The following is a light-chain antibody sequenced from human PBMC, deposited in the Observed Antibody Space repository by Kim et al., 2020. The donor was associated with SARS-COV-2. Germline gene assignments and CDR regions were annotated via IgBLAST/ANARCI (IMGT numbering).Light chain of an antibody. V-gene: IGLV2-23*01. J-gene: IGLJ2*01. Sequence: QSALTQPASVSGSPGQSITISCTGTSSDDGSYNLVSWYQQHPGKAPKFMIYEGSKRPSGVSNRFSGSKSGNTASLTISGLQAEDEADYYCCSYSGSSTLVVFGGGTQLTVL. CDR3: CSYSGSSTLVV. CDR1: SSDDGSYNL. CDR2: EGS.